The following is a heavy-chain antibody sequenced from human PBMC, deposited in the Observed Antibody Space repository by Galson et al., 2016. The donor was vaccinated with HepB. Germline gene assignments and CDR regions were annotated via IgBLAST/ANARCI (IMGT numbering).Heavy chain of an antibody. V-gene: IGHV3-11*04. D-gene: IGHD5-24*01. CDR1: GFTFSDYY. CDR2: ISSSGSTM. J-gene: IGHJ4*02. CDR3: ARQRSLRLDY. Sequence: SLRLSCAVSGFTFSDYYMIWIRQAPWKGLEWLSYISSSGSTMYYADSVKGRFTMSRDNAKNSLYLQMNSLRAEDTAVYYCARQRSLRLDYWGQGTLVTVSS.